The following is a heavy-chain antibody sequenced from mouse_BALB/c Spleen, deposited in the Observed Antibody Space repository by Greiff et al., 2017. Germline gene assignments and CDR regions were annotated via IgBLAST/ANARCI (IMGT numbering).Heavy chain of an antibody. V-gene: IGHV1-55*01. J-gene: IGHJ3*01. CDR1: GYNFTSYW. CDR2: IYPGSGST. CDR3: AREDWFAY. Sequence: QVQLQQPGAELVKPGTSVKLSCKASGYNFTSYWINWVKLRPGQGLEWIGDIYPGSGSTNYNEKFKSKATLTVDTSSSTAYMQLSSLASEDSALYYCAREDWFAYWGQGTLVTVSA.